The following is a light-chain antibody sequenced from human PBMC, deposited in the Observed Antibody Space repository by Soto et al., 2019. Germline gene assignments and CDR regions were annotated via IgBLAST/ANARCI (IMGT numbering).Light chain of an antibody. V-gene: IGKV1-5*01. J-gene: IGKJ1*01. Sequence: DIQMTQSPSTLYASVGDRVTITCRASQSISSWLAWYQQKPGKAPQLLIYDASSLESGVPSRFSGSGSATEFTLTISSLQPDDFATYDCQQYNSSPAFGQGTKVEIK. CDR1: QSISSW. CDR3: QQYNSSPA. CDR2: DAS.